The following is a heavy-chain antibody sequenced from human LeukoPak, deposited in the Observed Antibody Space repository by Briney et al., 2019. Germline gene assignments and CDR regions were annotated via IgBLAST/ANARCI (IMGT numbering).Heavy chain of an antibody. CDR1: GFTFDDYA. CDR3: AKAKYCSSTSCYMPDAFDI. J-gene: IGHJ3*02. CDR2: ISWNSGSI. V-gene: IGHV3-9*01. D-gene: IGHD2-2*02. Sequence: PGRSLRLSCAASGFTFDDYAMHWVRHAPGKGLEWVSGISWNSGSIGYADSVKGRFTISRDNAKNSLYLQMNSLRAEDTALYYCAKAKYCSSTSCYMPDAFDIWGQGTMVTVSS.